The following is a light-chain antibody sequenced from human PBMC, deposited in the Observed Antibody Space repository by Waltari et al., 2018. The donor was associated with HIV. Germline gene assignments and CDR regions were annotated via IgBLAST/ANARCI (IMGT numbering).Light chain of an antibody. Sequence: DILMTQSPSSVSASVGDRVTITCRSSHNIRSWLGWYQQKPGGAPKLLIYAAFNLQSGVPSRFAGSGSGTEFTLTINSLQPEDSATYHCQQAHSTQFTFGPGTKV. J-gene: IGKJ3*01. CDR1: HNIRSW. CDR3: QQAHSTQFT. V-gene: IGKV1-12*01. CDR2: AAF.